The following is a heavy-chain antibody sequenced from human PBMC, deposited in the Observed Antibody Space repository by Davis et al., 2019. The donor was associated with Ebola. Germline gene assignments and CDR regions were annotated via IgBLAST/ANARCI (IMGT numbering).Heavy chain of an antibody. CDR2: IYYSGST. D-gene: IGHD1-26*01. V-gene: IGHV4-59*01. J-gene: IGHJ5*02. CDR1: GFTFSGYY. Sequence: ESLKISCAASGFTFSGYYMSWIRQPPGKGLEWSGSIYYSGSTNYNPSLKSRVTISVDTSKNQFSLKLSSVTAADTAVYYCARGVGIVGERFDPWGQGTLVTVSS. CDR3: ARGVGIVGERFDP.